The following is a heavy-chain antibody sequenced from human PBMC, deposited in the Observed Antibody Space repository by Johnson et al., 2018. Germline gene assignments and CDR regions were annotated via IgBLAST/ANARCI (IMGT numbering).Heavy chain of an antibody. CDR3: AYDSSGYYLYMDV. D-gene: IGHD3-22*01. V-gene: IGHV3-9*01. J-gene: IGHJ6*03. CDR2: ISWNSGSI. CDR1: GFTFDDYA. Sequence: EVQLVESGGGVVQSGRSLRLSCAASGFTFDDYAMHWVRQAPGKGLEWVSGISWNSGSIGYADSVKGRFTISRDNAKNSLYLQMNSLRAEDTALYYCAYDSSGYYLYMDVWGKGTTVTVSS.